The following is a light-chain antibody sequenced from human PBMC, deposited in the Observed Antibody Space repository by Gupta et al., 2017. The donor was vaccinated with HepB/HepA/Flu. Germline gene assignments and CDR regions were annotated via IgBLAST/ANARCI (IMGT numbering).Light chain of an antibody. CDR3: QQNGSSPCT. CDR2: GAS. Sequence: IVLTQSSGTLSFSPGERATLSCRASQRVSRSYLSWYQQKPGQAPRLLIYGASSRDSGIPDRFSGSGFGTEFTLTISRLEPEDFAVYYCQQNGSSPCTFGQGTKVEIK. CDR1: QRVSRSY. J-gene: IGKJ2*02. V-gene: IGKV3-20*01.